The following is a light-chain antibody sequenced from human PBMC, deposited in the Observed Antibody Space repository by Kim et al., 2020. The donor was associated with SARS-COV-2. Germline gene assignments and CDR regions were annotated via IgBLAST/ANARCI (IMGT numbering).Light chain of an antibody. Sequence: QSALTQPASVSGSPGQSITISCTGTSSDVGGYNFVYWYQRHPGTAPKLMIYDVSNRPSGVSNRFSGSKSGNTASLTISGLQTEDEAYYFCSSYTRNNTRSFGGGTQLTVL. CDR1: SSDVGGYNF. J-gene: IGLJ2*01. V-gene: IGLV2-14*03. CDR3: SSYTRNNTRS. CDR2: DVS.